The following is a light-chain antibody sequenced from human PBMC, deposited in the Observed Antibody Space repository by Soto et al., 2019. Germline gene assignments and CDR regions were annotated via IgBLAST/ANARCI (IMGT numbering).Light chain of an antibody. CDR3: QQLNSYPQP. V-gene: IGKV1-9*01. J-gene: IGKJ2*01. CDR2: AAS. Sequence: DIQLTQSPSFLYASVGDRVTITCRASLGISSYLACYQQKPGKAPKLLMYAASTLQSGFPSRFSGSGSGTEFTLTISSLQPDDFATYSCQQLNSYPQPFGQGTKLEIK. CDR1: LGISSY.